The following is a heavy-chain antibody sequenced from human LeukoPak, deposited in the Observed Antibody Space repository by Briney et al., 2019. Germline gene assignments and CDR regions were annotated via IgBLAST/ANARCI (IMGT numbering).Heavy chain of an antibody. J-gene: IGHJ1*01. D-gene: IGHD3-22*01. Sequence: SETLSLTCTVSGGSISSGSYYWSWIRQPAGKGLEWIGRIYTSGSTNYNPSLKSRVTISVDTSKNQFSLKLSSVTAADTAVYYCARGMYYYDSSGYYYDPSEYFQHWGQGTLVTVSS. CDR3: ARGMYYYDSSGYYYDPSEYFQH. CDR2: IYTSGST. V-gene: IGHV4-61*02. CDR1: GGSISSGSYY.